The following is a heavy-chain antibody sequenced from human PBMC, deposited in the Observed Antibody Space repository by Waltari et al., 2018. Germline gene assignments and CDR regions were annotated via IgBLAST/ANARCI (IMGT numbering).Heavy chain of an antibody. CDR3: ARGQIVGGNFANYYYGMDV. CDR2: SIPIFGTA. V-gene: IGHV1-69*05. J-gene: IGHJ6*02. CDR1: GGTFSSYA. Sequence: QVQLVQSGAEVKKPGSSVKVSCKASGGTFSSYAISWVRQAPGQGLEWMGGSIPIFGTANYAQKFQGRVTITTDESTSTAYMELSSLRSEDTAVYYCARGQIVGGNFANYYYGMDVWGQGTTVTVSS. D-gene: IGHD1-26*01.